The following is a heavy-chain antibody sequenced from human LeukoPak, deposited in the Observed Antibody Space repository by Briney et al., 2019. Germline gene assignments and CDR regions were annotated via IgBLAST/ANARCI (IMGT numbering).Heavy chain of an antibody. V-gene: IGHV1-69*13. D-gene: IGHD4-23*01. J-gene: IGHJ6*03. CDR1: GGTFSSYA. Sequence: SVKVSCKASGGTFSSYAISWVRQAPGQGLEWMGGIIPIFGTANYAQKFQGRVTITADESTSTAYMELSSLRSEDTAVYYCARTRWPTLRVSGYYYMDVWGKGTTVTVSS. CDR3: ARTRWPTLRVSGYYYMDV. CDR2: IIPIFGTA.